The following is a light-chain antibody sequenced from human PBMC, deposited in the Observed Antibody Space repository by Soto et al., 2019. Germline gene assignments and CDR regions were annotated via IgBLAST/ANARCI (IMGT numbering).Light chain of an antibody. V-gene: IGKV3-15*01. CDR3: QQYNNWSTLT. Sequence: EIVMTQSPSTLSVSPGERATLSCRASQSVSSNLAWYQQKPGQAPRLLIYGASTRATGIPARFSGSGSGTEFTLTISSLQPEDFAVYYCQQYNNWSTLTFGGGTKVDI. J-gene: IGKJ4*01. CDR1: QSVSSN. CDR2: GAS.